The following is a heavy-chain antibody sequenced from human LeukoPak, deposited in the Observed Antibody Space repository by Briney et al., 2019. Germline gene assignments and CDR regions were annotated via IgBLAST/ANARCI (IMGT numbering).Heavy chain of an antibody. CDR1: GYTFATYG. D-gene: IGHD6-13*01. J-gene: IGHJ5*02. CDR3: AKVAGDRMNH. V-gene: IGHV1-18*01. CDR2: ISANSGKT. Sequence: AASVKVSCKASGYTFATYGFCWVRQAPGHGLGWMGWISANSGKTDYAQKFQGRGTMTTDTATTTAYMELRSLRLDDAALYFCAKVAGDRMNHWGQGTLLTVSP.